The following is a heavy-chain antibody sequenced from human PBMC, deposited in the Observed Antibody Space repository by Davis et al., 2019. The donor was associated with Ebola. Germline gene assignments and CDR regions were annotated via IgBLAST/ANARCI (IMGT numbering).Heavy chain of an antibody. CDR2: INSNGSTT. V-gene: IGHV3-74*01. Sequence: GESLKISCAASGFTFSNYWMHWVRQAPGKGLVWVSRINSNGSTTSYADSVKGRFTVSRDNAKNTLYLQMNSLRAEDTAVYYCARGYTGSNYYYYGMDVWGRGTTVTVSS. CDR3: ARGYTGSNYYYYGMDV. D-gene: IGHD2-2*02. J-gene: IGHJ6*02. CDR1: GFTFSNYW.